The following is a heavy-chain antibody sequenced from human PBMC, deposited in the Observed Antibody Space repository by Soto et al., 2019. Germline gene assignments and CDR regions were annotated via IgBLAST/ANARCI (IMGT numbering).Heavy chain of an antibody. Sequence: GGSLRLSCAASGFTFSSYAMNWVRQTQETGLEWVSSISSTSSYTHYSDSVKGRFTISRDNANNSLFLQMNSLRAEDTATYYCARDLALAGNYWGQGVLVTVSS. CDR2: ISSTSSYT. CDR3: ARDLALAGNY. J-gene: IGHJ4*02. V-gene: IGHV3-21*01. D-gene: IGHD6-19*01. CDR1: GFTFSSYA.